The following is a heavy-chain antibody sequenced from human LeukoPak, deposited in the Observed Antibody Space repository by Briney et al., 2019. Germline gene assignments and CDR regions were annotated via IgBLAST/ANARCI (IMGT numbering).Heavy chain of an antibody. J-gene: IGHJ5*02. CDR3: ARVGVAAAGTWWFDP. D-gene: IGHD6-13*01. CDR2: IIPIFGTA. CDR1: VGTFSSYA. Sequence: EASVKLSCKASVGTFSSYAISWVRQAPGQGLEWMGGIIPIFGTANYAQKFQGRVTITADKSTSTAYMKLSSLRSEDTAVYYCARVGVAAAGTWWFDPWGQGTLVTVSS. V-gene: IGHV1-69*06.